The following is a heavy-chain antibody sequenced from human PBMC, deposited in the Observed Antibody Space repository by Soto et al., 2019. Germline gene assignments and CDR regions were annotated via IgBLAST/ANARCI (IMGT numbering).Heavy chain of an antibody. CDR1: GYTFTGYY. Sequence: QVQLVQSGAEGKKSGASVKVSCKASGYTFTGYYIHWVRQAPGQGPEWMGEISPNSGGTKYAQRFQGRVTMTRDTSITTVYMELSNLSPDDTAVYYCGKGRSGDVGVFYWGQGTLATVYS. V-gene: IGHV1-2*02. CDR2: ISPNSGGT. D-gene: IGHD1-26*01. J-gene: IGHJ4*02. CDR3: GKGRSGDVGVFY.